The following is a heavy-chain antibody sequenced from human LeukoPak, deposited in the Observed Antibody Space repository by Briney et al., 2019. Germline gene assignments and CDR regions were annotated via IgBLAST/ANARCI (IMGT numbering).Heavy chain of an antibody. Sequence: GGSLRLSCEASGFTLSSHWMSWVRQAPGKGLEWVANIKQDGSEKYYVDSVKGRFTISRDNAKNSLYLQMNSLRAEDTAVYYCATGIWSGYYDHNHYFDYWGQGTLVTVSS. V-gene: IGHV3-7*01. CDR1: GFTLSSHW. CDR3: ATGIWSGYYDHNHYFDY. J-gene: IGHJ4*02. CDR2: IKQDGSEK. D-gene: IGHD3-3*01.